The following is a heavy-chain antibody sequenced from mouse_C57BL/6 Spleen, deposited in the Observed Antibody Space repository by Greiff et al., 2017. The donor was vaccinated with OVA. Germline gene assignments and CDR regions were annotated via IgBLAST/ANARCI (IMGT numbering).Heavy chain of an antibody. J-gene: IGHJ2*01. CDR1: GYTFTDYY. D-gene: IGHD1-1*01. CDR3: ARRYYGSRDYFDY. CDR2: INPNNGGT. V-gene: IGHV1-26*01. Sequence: VQLQQSGPELVKPGASVKISCKASGYTFTDYYMNWVKQSHGKSLEWIGDINPNNGGTSYNQKFKGKATLTVDKSSSTAYMELRSLTSEDSAVYYCARRYYGSRDYFDYWGQGTTLTVSS.